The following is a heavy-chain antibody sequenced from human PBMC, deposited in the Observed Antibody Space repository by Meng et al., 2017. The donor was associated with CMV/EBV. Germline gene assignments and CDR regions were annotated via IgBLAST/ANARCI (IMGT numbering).Heavy chain of an antibody. CDR2: ISSSSSYI. D-gene: IGHD3-10*01. CDR1: GFTFSSYS. J-gene: IGHJ6*02. V-gene: IGHV3-21*01. CDR3: ARTMVRGVILYYGMDV. Sequence: GGSLRLSCAASGFTFSSYSMNWVRQAPGKGLEWASSISSSSSYIYYADSVKGRFTISRDNAKNSLYLQMNSLRAEDTAVYYCARTMVRGVILYYGMDVWGQGTTVTVSS.